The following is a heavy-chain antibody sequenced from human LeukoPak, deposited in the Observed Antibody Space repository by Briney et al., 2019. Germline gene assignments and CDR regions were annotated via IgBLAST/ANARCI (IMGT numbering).Heavy chain of an antibody. CDR1: GFTFSSYS. D-gene: IGHD2-15*01. J-gene: IGHJ6*02. CDR2: ISSNSSYI. Sequence: GGSLRLSCAASGFTFSSYSMNWVRQAPGKGLEWVSSISSNSSYIYYADSVKGRFTISRDNAKNSLYLQMNTLRAEDTAVYYCARAHPPGYCSGSSCNLYGMDVWGQGTTVTVSS. CDR3: ARAHPPGYCSGSSCNLYGMDV. V-gene: IGHV3-21*01.